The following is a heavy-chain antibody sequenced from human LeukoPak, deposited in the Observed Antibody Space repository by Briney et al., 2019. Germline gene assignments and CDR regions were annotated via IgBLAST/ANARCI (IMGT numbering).Heavy chain of an antibody. Sequence: LSLTCAVSGYSISSGYYWGWIRQPPGKGLEWVSYISSSSSTIYYADSVKGRFTISRDNAKNSLYLQMNSLRAEDTAVYYCARGVRDYVWGSYRPLDYWGQGTLVTVSS. CDR1: GYSISSGYY. V-gene: IGHV3-11*04. D-gene: IGHD3-16*02. CDR3: ARGVRDYVWGSYRPLDY. CDR2: ISSSSSTI. J-gene: IGHJ4*02.